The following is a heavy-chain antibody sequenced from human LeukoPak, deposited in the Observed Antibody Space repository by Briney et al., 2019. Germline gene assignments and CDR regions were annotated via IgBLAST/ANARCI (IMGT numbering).Heavy chain of an antibody. Sequence: GGSLRLSCAASGFTFSSYTMNWVRQAPGKGLEWVSSIAGSSGYISYADSVKGRFTISRDNAKKSLYLQMTSLTAEDTAVYYCARDYGAPLSMSPYFDYWGQGTLVTVSS. V-gene: IGHV3-21*01. D-gene: IGHD2-21*01. CDR3: ARDYGAPLSMSPYFDY. CDR2: IAGSSGYI. CDR1: GFTFSSYT. J-gene: IGHJ4*02.